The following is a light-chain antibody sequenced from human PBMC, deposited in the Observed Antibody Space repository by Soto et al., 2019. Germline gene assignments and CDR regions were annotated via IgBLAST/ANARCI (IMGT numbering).Light chain of an antibody. CDR2: DVS. Sequence: QSALTQPRSVSGSPGQSVTISCTGTSSDVGGYNYVSWYQQHPGKAPKVMIYDVSERPSGVPDRFSGSKSGNTASLTISGLQAEDEADYYCGSYAGSPRYVVGNGTKVTVL. J-gene: IGLJ1*01. CDR1: SSDVGGYNY. CDR3: GSYAGSPRYV. V-gene: IGLV2-11*01.